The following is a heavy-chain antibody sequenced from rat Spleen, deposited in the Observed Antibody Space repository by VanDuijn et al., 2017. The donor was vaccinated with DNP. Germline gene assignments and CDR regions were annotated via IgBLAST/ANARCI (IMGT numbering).Heavy chain of an antibody. J-gene: IGHJ2*01. CDR3: TRMDPYGYKGDY. CDR2: INSAGTT. CDR1: VYSITSSYR. Sequence: EVQLQESGPGLVKPSQSLSLTCSVTVYSITSSYRWNWIRKFPGNKLEWMGYINSAGTTNYNPSLKSRVSITRDTSKNQFFLQVNSVTTEDTATYYCTRMDPYGYKGDYWGQGVMVTVSS. V-gene: IGHV3-3*01. D-gene: IGHD1-4*01.